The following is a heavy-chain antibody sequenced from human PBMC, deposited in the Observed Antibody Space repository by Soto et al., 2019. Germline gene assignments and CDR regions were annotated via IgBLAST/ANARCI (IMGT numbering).Heavy chain of an antibody. J-gene: IGHJ4*02. CDR3: ARDHPHSYGVYYFDY. CDR2: IYYNGST. D-gene: IGHD5-18*01. CDR1: GGSISYYY. Sequence: SETLSLTCTVSGGSISYYYWNWIRQSPGKGLEWIGYIYYNGSTHYNPSLQNRVTISIDTSKNQVSLKVNSVTSADTAVYYCARDHPHSYGVYYFDYWGQGTPVTVSS. V-gene: IGHV4-59*01.